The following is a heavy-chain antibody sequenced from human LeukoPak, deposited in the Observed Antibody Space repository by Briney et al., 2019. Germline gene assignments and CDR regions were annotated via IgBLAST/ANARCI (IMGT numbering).Heavy chain of an antibody. D-gene: IGHD1-14*01. Sequence: GGSLRLSCAASGFSFSSYWMHWVRQAPGKGLVWVSGINIHGTGTIYADSVKGRFTISRDNAKNTLYLQMNSLRAEDTAVYYCARDWRHHVDYWGQGILVTVSS. CDR2: INIHGTGT. J-gene: IGHJ4*02. CDR1: GFSFSSYW. V-gene: IGHV3-74*01. CDR3: ARDWRHHVDY.